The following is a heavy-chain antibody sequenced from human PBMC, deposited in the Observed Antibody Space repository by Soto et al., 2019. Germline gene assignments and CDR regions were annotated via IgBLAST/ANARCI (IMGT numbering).Heavy chain of an antibody. CDR1: GGSISGYY. Sequence: PSETLSLTCTVSGGSISGYYWNWIRQPPGKGLEYIGHIYYIGTTNYNPSLKSRDTISVDTSKNQFSLKLTSVTAADTAVYFCARSGSKYGANAFDIWDQGTMVTVSS. CDR3: ARSGSKYGANAFDI. CDR2: IYYIGTT. D-gene: IGHD5-18*01. J-gene: IGHJ3*02. V-gene: IGHV4-59*01.